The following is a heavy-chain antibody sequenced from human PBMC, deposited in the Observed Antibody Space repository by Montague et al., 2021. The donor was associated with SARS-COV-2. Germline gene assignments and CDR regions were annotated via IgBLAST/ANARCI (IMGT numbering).Heavy chain of an antibody. D-gene: IGHD3-9*01. CDR2: IYYSGST. Sequence: SETLSLTCTVSGGSISSSSHYWGWIRQPPGKGLEWIGTIYYSGSTYYNASLKSRVIISVDTSKNQFSLNLSSVTAADTAVYYCARGSVFRYCDFLTGSRSYFDYWGQGTLVTVSS. CDR1: GGSISSSSHY. V-gene: IGHV4-39*07. J-gene: IGHJ4*02. CDR3: ARGSVFRYCDFLTGSRSYFDY.